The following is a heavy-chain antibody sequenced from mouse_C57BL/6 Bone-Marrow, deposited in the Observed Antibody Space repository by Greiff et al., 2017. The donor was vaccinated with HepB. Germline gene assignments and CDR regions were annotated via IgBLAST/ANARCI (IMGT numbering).Heavy chain of an antibody. D-gene: IGHD1-1*01. CDR2: INPSSGYT. Sequence: VQLVESGAELARPGASVKMSCKASGYTFTSYTMHWVKQRPGQGLEWIGYINPSSGYTKYNQKFKDKATLTADKSSSTAYMQLSSLTSEDSAVYYCARSVVHYWYFDVWGTGTTVTVSS. J-gene: IGHJ1*03. V-gene: IGHV1-4*01. CDR3: ARSVVHYWYFDV. CDR1: GYTFTSYT.